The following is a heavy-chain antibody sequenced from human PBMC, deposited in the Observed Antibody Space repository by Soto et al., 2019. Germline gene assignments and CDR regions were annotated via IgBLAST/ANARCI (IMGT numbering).Heavy chain of an antibody. CDR2: ISGSGSST. CDR3: AYFTALNYYYGMDV. J-gene: IGHJ6*02. CDR1: GFTFTNYA. Sequence: EVQLLESGGGLVQPGGSLRLSCAASGFTFTNYAMSWVRQAPGKGLEWVSAISGSGSSTYYADSVKGRFTISRDNSENTLFLQMNSLGAEDTAVSYCAYFTALNYYYGMDVWGQGTTVTVSS. D-gene: IGHD1-26*01. V-gene: IGHV3-23*01.